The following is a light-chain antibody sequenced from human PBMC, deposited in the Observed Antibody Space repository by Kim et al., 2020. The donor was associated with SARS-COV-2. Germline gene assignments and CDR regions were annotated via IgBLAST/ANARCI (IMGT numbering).Light chain of an antibody. Sequence: QSVLTQSPSVSAAPGQQVTISCSGSTSNIGTNYVSWYHQLPGTAPRLLIYDNTERPSGIPDRFSASKSGASATLGITGLQTGDEAVYYCGTWDSSLSAGVFGGGTQLTVL. CDR1: TSNIGTNY. CDR2: DNT. V-gene: IGLV1-51*01. J-gene: IGLJ3*02. CDR3: GTWDSSLSAGV.